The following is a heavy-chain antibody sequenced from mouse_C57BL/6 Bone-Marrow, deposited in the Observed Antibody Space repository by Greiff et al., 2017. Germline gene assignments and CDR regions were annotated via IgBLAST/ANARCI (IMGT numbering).Heavy chain of an antibody. CDR2: LHPNSGSG. CDR1: VYTFASSW. CDR3: SRSVGGSGDVSAC. J-gene: IGHJ3*01. Sequence: VQLQQPGAELVKPGASVKLSCKASVYTFASSWLHSVKRRPCRGLAWIGMLHPNSGSGIYNEKFKSTATLTVDKSSITAYIQLSILTSEYSAVYDCSRSVGGSGDVSACRGHVSLV. V-gene: IGHV1-64*01. D-gene: IGHD4-1*01.